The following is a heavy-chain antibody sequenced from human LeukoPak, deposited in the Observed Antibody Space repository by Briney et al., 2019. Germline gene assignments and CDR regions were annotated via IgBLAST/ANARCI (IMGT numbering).Heavy chain of an antibody. V-gene: IGHV3-66*02. D-gene: IGHD2-2*01. CDR1: GLTVSSTY. CDR3: ARPPPSCSSTSCYQQY. J-gene: IGHJ4*02. Sequence: GGSLRLSCAASGLTVSSTYMSWVRQTPGKGLEWVSVIYSGGSTYYADAVKGRFTISRDNAKNALYLQMNSLRAEDTAVYYCARPPPSCSSTSCYQQYWGQGTLVTVSS. CDR2: IYSGGST.